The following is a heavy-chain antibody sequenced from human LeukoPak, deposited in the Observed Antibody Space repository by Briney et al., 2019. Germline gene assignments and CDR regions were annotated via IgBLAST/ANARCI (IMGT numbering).Heavy chain of an antibody. CDR3: ARDVVVDALGFRCSFSP. V-gene: IGHV4-31*03. CDR1: GGSIISGGFY. Sequence: SQTLSLTFTVTGGSIISGGFYWSCIRQHPGKGLEWIGYIYYSGSTYYNPSLKSRVTISVDTSKNQFSLKLSSVTAADTAVYYCARDVVVDALGFRCSFSPRGHGTLVTVSS. J-gene: IGHJ5*02. CDR2: IYYSGST. D-gene: IGHD2-15*01.